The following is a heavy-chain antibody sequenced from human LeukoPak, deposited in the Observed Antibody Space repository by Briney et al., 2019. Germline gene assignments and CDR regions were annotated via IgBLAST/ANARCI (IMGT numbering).Heavy chain of an antibody. CDR1: GFTFSDYN. V-gene: IGHV3-11*01. D-gene: IGHD2-15*01. J-gene: IGHJ6*03. Sequence: GGSLRLSCAASGFTFSDYNMRWIRQAPGKGLEWVSSISRSGSTKYYGDSVKGGFTISRDNAKNSLFLQMNSLRAEDTAVYYCARVLRYCSGGNCYSGGLGYMDVWGKGTTVTISS. CDR2: ISRSGSTK. CDR3: ARVLRYCSGGNCYSGGLGYMDV.